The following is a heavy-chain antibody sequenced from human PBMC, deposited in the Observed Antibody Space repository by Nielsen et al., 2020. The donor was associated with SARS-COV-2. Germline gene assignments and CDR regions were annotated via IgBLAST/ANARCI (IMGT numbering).Heavy chain of an antibody. D-gene: IGHD3-22*01. J-gene: IGHJ4*02. CDR1: VYSLSGAVMQ. CDR2: IDWDDVQ. CDR3: ARLDDSTGVCDY. Sequence: SGPLLVTPTDTLTLSCTYSVYSLSGAVMQVLWIRPPPGKALEWLARIDWDDVQFYTTSLKTRLTISQDTSKNQVVLKMTNLGPVDTATYYCARLDDSTGVCDYWGQGIKVTVSS. V-gene: IGHV2-70D*14.